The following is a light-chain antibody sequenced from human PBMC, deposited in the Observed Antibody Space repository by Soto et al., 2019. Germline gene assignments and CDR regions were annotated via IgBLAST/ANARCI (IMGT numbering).Light chain of an antibody. CDR2: STS. CDR3: AAWDDRLDVYV. V-gene: IGLV1-44*01. Sequence: QSVLTQPPSASGPPGQRVAISCSGSSSNIGSNTVTWYQQLPGTAPKLLIYSTSQRSSGVPGRFSGSKSGASASLSISGLQSEDEADYYCAAWDDRLDVYVFGTGTKVTVL. J-gene: IGLJ1*01. CDR1: SSNIGSNT.